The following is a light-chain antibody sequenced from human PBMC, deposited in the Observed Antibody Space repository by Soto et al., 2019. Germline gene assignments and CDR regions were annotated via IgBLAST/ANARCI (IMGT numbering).Light chain of an antibody. CDR1: QSVSRW. CDR2: EAS. Sequence: DIQMTQSPSTLSASVGDTVTITCRASQSVSRWLNWYQQKSGKAPQLLIYEASNLEIGVPSRFSGSGSGTEFILTINSLQPADSATYYCQQFNSKVWTFGQGTKVEI. V-gene: IGKV1-5*01. J-gene: IGKJ1*01. CDR3: QQFNSKVWT.